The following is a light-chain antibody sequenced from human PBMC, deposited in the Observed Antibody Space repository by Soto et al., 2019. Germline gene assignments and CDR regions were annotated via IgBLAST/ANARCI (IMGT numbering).Light chain of an antibody. V-gene: IGLV2-8*01. Sequence: QYGLTRPPSASGSPEQSVAISCTGTSSDVGGYNYVSWYQQHPGKAPKLMIYEVNKRPSGVPDRFSGYKSGNTASLTVSGLQAEDEADYYCSSYAGSSNVFGTGTKLTVL. CDR2: EVN. CDR1: SSDVGGYNY. J-gene: IGLJ1*01. CDR3: SSYAGSSNV.